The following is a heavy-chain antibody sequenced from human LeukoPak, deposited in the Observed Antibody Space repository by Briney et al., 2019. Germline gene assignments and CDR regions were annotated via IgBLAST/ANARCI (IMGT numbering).Heavy chain of an antibody. D-gene: IGHD7-27*01. J-gene: IGHJ3*02. Sequence: PGGSLRLSCAASGFTFSSYGMHWVRQAPGKGLEWVAVISYDGSNKYYADSVKGRFTISRDNSKNTLYLQMNSLRAEDTAVYYCAKDSGSPDIWGQGTMVTVSS. CDR3: AKDSGSPDI. CDR1: GFTFSSYG. CDR2: ISYDGSNK. V-gene: IGHV3-30*18.